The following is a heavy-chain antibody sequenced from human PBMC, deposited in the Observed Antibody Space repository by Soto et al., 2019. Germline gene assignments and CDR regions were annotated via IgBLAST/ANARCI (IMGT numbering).Heavy chain of an antibody. CDR2: IGTAGDT. CDR1: GFIFSSYD. D-gene: IGHD6-13*01. V-gene: IGHV3-13*01. Sequence: EVQLVESGGGLVQPGGSLRLSCAVSGFIFSSYDMYWVRQGPGKGLEWVSTIGTAGDTYYPDSVKGRFTISRENAKNSLYLQMNSLRAGDMAVYYCARAPAGAGYFDCWGQGTLVTVSS. CDR3: ARAPAGAGYFDC. J-gene: IGHJ4*02.